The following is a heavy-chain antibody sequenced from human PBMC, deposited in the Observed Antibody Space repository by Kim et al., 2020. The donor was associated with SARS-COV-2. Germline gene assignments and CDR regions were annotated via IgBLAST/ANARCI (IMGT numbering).Heavy chain of an antibody. CDR3: PASSSTPNGYFGMDV. J-gene: IGHJ6*02. CDR1: GFTFSSSA. D-gene: IGHD2-2*01. CDR2: IVVGSGHT. Sequence: SVKVSCKASGFTFSSSAVQWVRQPRGQRLEWIGWIVVGSGHTNYAQKLQERVTITRDMSTNTAYMELSRLRSDDTAVYYCPASSSTPNGYFGMDVWGQG. V-gene: IGHV1-58*01.